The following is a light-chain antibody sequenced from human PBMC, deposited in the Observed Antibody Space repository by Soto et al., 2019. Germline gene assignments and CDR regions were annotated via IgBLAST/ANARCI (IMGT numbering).Light chain of an antibody. CDR2: GVS. CDR1: QSGSDSY. Sequence: EIVLTQSPGTLSLSPGERATLSCRASQSGSDSYLAWYQQKPGQPPRLLIYGVSSRGYGIPDRFSGSGSGTDFTLTISRLEPEDFAVYYCQQYNNWLGTFGQGTKVEIK. J-gene: IGKJ1*01. CDR3: QQYNNWLGT. V-gene: IGKV3-20*01.